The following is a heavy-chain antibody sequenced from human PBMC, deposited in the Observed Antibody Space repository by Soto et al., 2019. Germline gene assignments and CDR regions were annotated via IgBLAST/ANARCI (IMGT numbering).Heavy chain of an antibody. V-gene: IGHV3-74*01. CDR3: AREIATTGEYYFDY. CDR1: GFTFSSDW. D-gene: IGHD6-13*01. Sequence: HPGGSLRLSCAASGFTFSSDWMHWVRQAPGKGLVWVSRINTDGSDTSYADSVKGRFTISRDNAKNMLYLQMNSLRAEDTAVYYCAREIATTGEYYFDYWGQGILDTVSS. CDR2: INTDGSDT. J-gene: IGHJ4*02.